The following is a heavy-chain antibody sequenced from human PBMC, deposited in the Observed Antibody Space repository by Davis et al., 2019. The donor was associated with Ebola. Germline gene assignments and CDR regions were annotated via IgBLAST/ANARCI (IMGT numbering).Heavy chain of an antibody. CDR1: GFTFSNYA. Sequence: PGGSLRLSCAASGFTFSNYAMSWVRQAPGKGLEWVSGISGRGATTYYADSVKGRFTISRDNSKNTLYLQMNSLRADDTALYYCAKGGARYFYHYYGMDVWGQGTTVTVSS. CDR2: ISGRGATT. J-gene: IGHJ6*02. V-gene: IGHV3-23*01. D-gene: IGHD2/OR15-2a*01. CDR3: AKGGARYFYHYYGMDV.